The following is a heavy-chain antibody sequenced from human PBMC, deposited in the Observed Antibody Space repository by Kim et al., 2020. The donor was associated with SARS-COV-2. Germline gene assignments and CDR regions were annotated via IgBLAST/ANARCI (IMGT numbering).Heavy chain of an antibody. Sequence: GGSLRLSCAASGFTFSGYDMHWVRQPTGKGLEWVSVIGTAGDTYYPGSVKGRFTISRENAKDSLYLQMNSLRAGDTAVYYCARSAYYCSGTSCPSGYRPPLYYYYGLDVWGQGTTVTVSS. CDR2: IGTAGDT. V-gene: IGHV3-13*01. J-gene: IGHJ6*02. CDR3: ARSAYYCSGTSCPSGYRPPLYYYYGLDV. D-gene: IGHD2-2*01. CDR1: GFTFSGYD.